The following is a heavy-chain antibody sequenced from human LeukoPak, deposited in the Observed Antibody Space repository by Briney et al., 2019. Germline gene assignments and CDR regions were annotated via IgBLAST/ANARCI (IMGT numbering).Heavy chain of an antibody. CDR1: RFTFSSYS. CDR2: ISSSGNYI. V-gene: IGHV3-21*01. CDR3: ARGKDTVVTPYHFDY. J-gene: IGHJ4*02. D-gene: IGHD4-23*01. Sequence: GGSLRLSCAASRFTFSSYSMNWVRQAPGKGLEWVSSISSSGNYIYYADSVKGRFTISRDNAKNSLYLQMNSLRDEDTAVYYCARGKDTVVTPYHFDYWGQGTLVTVSS.